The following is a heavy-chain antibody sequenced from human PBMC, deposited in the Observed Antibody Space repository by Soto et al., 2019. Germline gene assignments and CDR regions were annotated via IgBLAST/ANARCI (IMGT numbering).Heavy chain of an antibody. CDR1: GFTFSSYG. V-gene: IGHV3-33*01. J-gene: IGHJ4*02. CDR3: ARDGKRGHLWLGDGPFDY. D-gene: IGHD6-19*01. Sequence: QVQLVESGGGVVQPGRSLRLSCAASGFTFSSYGMHWVRQAPGKGLEWVAVIWYDGSNKYYADSVKGRFTISRDNSKNTLYLQMNSLRAEDTAVYYCARDGKRGHLWLGDGPFDYWGQGTLVTVSS. CDR2: IWYDGSNK.